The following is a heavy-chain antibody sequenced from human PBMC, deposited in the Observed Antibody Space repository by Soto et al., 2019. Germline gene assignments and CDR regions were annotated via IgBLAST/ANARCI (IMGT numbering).Heavy chain of an antibody. D-gene: IGHD2-15*01. CDR2: ISGSGGGT. CDR1: GFTFSSYA. J-gene: IGHJ4*02. V-gene: IGHV3-23*01. CDR3: AKHLSNGSPDY. Sequence: EVQLLESGGALVQPGGSLRLSCAASGFTFSSYAMSWVRQASGKGLEWVSLISGSGGGTYYADSVKGRFTISRDNSKNTLYLQMNSLRAEDTAVFYCAKHLSNGSPDYWGQGTLVTVSS.